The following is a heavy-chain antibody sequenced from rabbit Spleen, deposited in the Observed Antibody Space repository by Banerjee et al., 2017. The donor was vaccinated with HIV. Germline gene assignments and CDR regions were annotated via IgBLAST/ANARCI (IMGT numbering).Heavy chain of an antibody. CDR2: IGTGAYDT. CDR1: GFSFTRNV. D-gene: IGHD2-1*01. J-gene: IGHJ4*01. Sequence: QSLEESGGDLVKPGASLTLTCTASGFSFTRNVVCWIRQAPGKGLEWSGCIGTGAYDTYYASWAKGRFSISVASSTTVTLQMTSLTAADTATYFSASGDNWQNNLSLWGPGPLVTVS. V-gene: IGHV1S40*01. CDR3: ASGDNWQNNLSL.